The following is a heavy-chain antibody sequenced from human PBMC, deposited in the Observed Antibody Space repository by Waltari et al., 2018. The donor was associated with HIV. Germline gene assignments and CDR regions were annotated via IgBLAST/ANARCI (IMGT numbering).Heavy chain of an antibody. Sequence: QVQLQQSGPGLVKPSETLSLTCTVSGGSILSTNYYWGWIRQPPGKGLEWIGNIDYSDSTYYNPSLKSRVIISVDTANSQCSLKLNSVTAADTAVYYGATRYCSGGNCYSDSYYGMDGGGQGTTVTVSS. CDR1: GGSILSTNYY. CDR2: IDYSDST. V-gene: IGHV4-39*01. CDR3: ATRYCSGGNCYSDSYYGMDG. J-gene: IGHJ6*02. D-gene: IGHD2-15*01.